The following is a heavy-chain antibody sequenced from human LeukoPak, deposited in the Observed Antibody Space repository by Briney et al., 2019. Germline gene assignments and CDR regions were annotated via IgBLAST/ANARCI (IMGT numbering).Heavy chain of an antibody. CDR2: INPNTVGT. V-gene: IGHV1-2*02. D-gene: IGHD3-3*01. CDR3: ARRYDFWSGYPTAFDY. CDR1: GYTFTGYY. J-gene: IGHJ4*02. Sequence: ASVNVSCKASGYTFTGYYIHWVRQAPGQGLEWMGFINPNTVGTSYAQKFQARVTMTRDTSISTAYMELSGLRSDDTAVYYCARRYDFWSGYPTAFDYWGQGTLVTVSS.